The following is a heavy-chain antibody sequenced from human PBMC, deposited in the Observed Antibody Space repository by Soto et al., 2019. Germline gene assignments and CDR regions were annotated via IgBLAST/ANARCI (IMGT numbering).Heavy chain of an antibody. J-gene: IGHJ4*02. V-gene: IGHV4-34*01. Sequence: SETLSLTCAVYGGSFSGYYWSWIRQPPGKGLEWIGEINHSGSTNYNPSLKSRVTISVDTSKNQFSLKLSSVTAADTAVYYCARTSGYDYGHFDYWGQGTLVTVS. CDR1: GGSFSGYY. D-gene: IGHD5-12*01. CDR2: INHSGST. CDR3: ARTSGYDYGHFDY.